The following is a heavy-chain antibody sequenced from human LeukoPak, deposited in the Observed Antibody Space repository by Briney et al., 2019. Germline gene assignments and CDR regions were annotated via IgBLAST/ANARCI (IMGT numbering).Heavy chain of an antibody. J-gene: IGHJ4*02. Sequence: SSETLSLTCTVSGGSISSSSYYWGWIRQPPGKGLEWIGSIYYSGSTYYNPSLKSRVTISVDTSKNQFSLKLSSVTAADTAVYYCARRPMVRGLDYFDYWGQGTLVTVSS. V-gene: IGHV4-39*01. CDR2: IYYSGST. CDR3: ARRPMVRGLDYFDY. CDR1: GGSISSSSYY. D-gene: IGHD3-10*01.